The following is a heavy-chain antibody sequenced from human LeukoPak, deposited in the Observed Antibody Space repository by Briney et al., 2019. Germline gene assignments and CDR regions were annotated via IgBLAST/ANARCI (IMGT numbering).Heavy chain of an antibody. CDR1: GFAFSSFA. D-gene: IGHD3-16*01. CDR3: AKDGKFGGGSPGDAFDI. Sequence: GGSLRLSCAASGFAFSSFAMSWVRQAPGKGLEWGSVISGGGTTFYADSVKGRFTISRDNSKNTLYLQMNSLRAEDTAVYYCAKDGKFGGGSPGDAFDIWGQGTMVTVSS. CDR2: ISGGGTT. J-gene: IGHJ3*02. V-gene: IGHV3-23*01.